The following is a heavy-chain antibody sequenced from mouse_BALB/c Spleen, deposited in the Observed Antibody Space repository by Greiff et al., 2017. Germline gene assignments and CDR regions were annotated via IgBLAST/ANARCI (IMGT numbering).Heavy chain of an antibody. J-gene: IGHJ4*01. Sequence: VQLQQSGPELMKPGASVKISCKASGYSFTSYYMHWVKQSHGKSLEWIGYIDPFNGGTSYNQKFKGKATLTVDKSSSTAYMHLSSLTSEDSAVYYCAREKLRYAMDYWGQGTSVTVSS. CDR3: AREKLRYAMDY. D-gene: IGHD1-3*01. V-gene: IGHV1S135*01. CDR1: GYSFTSYY. CDR2: IDPFNGGT.